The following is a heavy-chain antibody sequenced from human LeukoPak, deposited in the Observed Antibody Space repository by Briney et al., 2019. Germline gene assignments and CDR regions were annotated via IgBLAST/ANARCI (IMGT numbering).Heavy chain of an antibody. Sequence: GGSLRLSCAASEFTFSRYAMSWVRQAPGKGLEWVSVISGGGGSTYYADSVKGRFTISRNNSKNTLYLQMNSLRAEDTAVYYCAKDALNYDSLTGIDYWGQGTLVTVSS. CDR2: ISGGGGST. CDR3: AKDALNYDSLTGIDY. CDR1: EFTFSRYA. D-gene: IGHD3-9*01. J-gene: IGHJ4*02. V-gene: IGHV3-23*01.